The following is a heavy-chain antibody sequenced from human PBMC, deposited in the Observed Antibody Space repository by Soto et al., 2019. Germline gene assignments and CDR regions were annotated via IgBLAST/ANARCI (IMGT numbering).Heavy chain of an antibody. D-gene: IGHD6-19*01. Sequence: SETLSLTCAVYGGSFSGYYWSWIRQPPGKGLEWIGEINHSGSTNYNPSLKSRVTISVDTSKNQFSLKLSSVTAADTAVYYCARRRSRTAVAGIWFDPWGQGTLVTVSS. CDR3: ARRRSRTAVAGIWFDP. CDR1: GGSFSGYY. V-gene: IGHV4-34*01. J-gene: IGHJ5*02. CDR2: INHSGST.